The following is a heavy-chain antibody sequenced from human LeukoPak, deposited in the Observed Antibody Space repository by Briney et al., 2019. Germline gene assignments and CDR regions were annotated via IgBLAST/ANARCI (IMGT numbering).Heavy chain of an antibody. CDR1: GFTVSSNY. V-gene: IGHV3-53*01. J-gene: IGHJ4*02. Sequence: GGSLRLSCAASGFTVSSNYMSWVRQAPGKGLEWVSVIYSGGSTYYADSVKGRFTISRDNSKNTLYLQMNSLRAEDTAVYYCARVLYDFWSGYYDDWGQGTLVTVSS. CDR2: IYSGGST. CDR3: ARVLYDFWSGYYDD. D-gene: IGHD3-3*01.